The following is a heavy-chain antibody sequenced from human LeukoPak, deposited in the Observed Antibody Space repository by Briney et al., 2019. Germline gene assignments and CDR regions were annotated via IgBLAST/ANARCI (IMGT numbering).Heavy chain of an antibody. CDR1: GGSIATYY. CDR2: VYYTGST. J-gene: IGHJ6*02. CDR3: ARSYNSLGYFYYGMDV. V-gene: IGHV4-59*01. Sequence: SETLSLTCTVAGGSIATYYWSWIRQPPGKGLEFIRFVYYTGSTHYNPSHKSRVTRSLDPSMNQFSLKLSSVTAADTAVYFCARSYNSLGYFYYGMDVWGQGTTVTVSS. D-gene: IGHD1-1*01.